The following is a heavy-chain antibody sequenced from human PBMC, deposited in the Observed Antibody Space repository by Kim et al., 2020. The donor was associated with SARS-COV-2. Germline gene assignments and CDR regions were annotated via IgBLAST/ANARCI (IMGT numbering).Heavy chain of an antibody. Sequence: LKSRVTLSVDTSKNQFSLKLSSVTAADTAVYYCARQGGSHFGWTYYYMDVWGKGTTVTVSS. CDR3: ARQGGSHFGWTYYYMDV. J-gene: IGHJ6*03. D-gene: IGHD3-3*01. V-gene: IGHV4-39*01.